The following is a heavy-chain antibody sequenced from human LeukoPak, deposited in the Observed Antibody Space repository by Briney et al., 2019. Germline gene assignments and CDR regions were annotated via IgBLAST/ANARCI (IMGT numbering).Heavy chain of an antibody. CDR1: GFTFSTYA. J-gene: IGHJ4*02. D-gene: IGHD3-22*01. CDR3: ARLVGYYDSTHY. V-gene: IGHV3-21*01. Sequence: GRSLRLSCAASGFTFSTYAMNWVRQAPGKGLEWVSSITSGSTYTYYADSVKGRFTISRDDAKNSLYLLMNSLRAEDTAVYYCARLVGYYDSTHYWGQGTLVTVSS. CDR2: ITSGSTYT.